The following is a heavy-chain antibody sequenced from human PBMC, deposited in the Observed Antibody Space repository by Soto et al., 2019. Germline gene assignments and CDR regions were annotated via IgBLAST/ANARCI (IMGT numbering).Heavy chain of an antibody. Sequence: ASVKVSCKASGYTFIGYYMHWVRQAPGQGLEWMGWIKPNNGDTDYAQKFRGRVTLTRDTSISTAYMELNRLQYDDTAVYYCARDTGFSNGWFLDYWGQGIAVPVSS. CDR2: IKPNNGDT. CDR1: GYTFIGYY. CDR3: ARDTGFSNGWFLDY. J-gene: IGHJ4*02. V-gene: IGHV1-2*02. D-gene: IGHD6-19*01.